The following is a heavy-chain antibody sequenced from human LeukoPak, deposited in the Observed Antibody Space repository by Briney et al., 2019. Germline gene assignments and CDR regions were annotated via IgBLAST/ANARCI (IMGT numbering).Heavy chain of an antibody. Sequence: GGSLRLSCAASEFTFTSYELNWVRQAPGKGLEWVSYISSSGNTISYADSVKGRFTISRDNAKNSLYLQVISLRAEDTAVYYCGLAAYYYDSSGSDDAFDIWGQGTMVIVSS. CDR3: GLAAYYYDSSGSDDAFDI. CDR1: EFTFTSYE. V-gene: IGHV3-48*03. D-gene: IGHD3-22*01. CDR2: ISSSGNTI. J-gene: IGHJ3*02.